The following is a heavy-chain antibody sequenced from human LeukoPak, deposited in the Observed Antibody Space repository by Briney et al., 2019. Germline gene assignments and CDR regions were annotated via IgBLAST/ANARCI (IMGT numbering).Heavy chain of an antibody. Sequence: GGSLRLSCAASGFDVSINYMNWIRQSPEKGLEWVSIIHNDGSTYYADSVKGRFTVSRDNSNNTLHLQMNNLRPDDTAVYYCAKPLGGHYGVGYYDMRDYWGQGTLVIVSS. J-gene: IGHJ4*02. CDR1: GFDVSINY. CDR2: IHNDGST. D-gene: IGHD3-22*01. CDR3: AKPLGGHYGVGYYDMRDY. V-gene: IGHV3-66*02.